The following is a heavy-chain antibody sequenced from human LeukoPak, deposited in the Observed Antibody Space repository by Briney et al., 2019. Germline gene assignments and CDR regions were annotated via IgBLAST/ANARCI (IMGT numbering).Heavy chain of an antibody. Sequence: ASVKVSCKASGYTFTSYDIKWVRQATGQGLEWMGRMNPNSGNTGYAQKFQGRVTMTRNTSISIAYMELSSLTSEDTAVYYCARRGKGLGYYMDVWGKGTTVTISS. D-gene: IGHD3-16*01. J-gene: IGHJ6*03. CDR3: ARRGKGLGYYMDV. CDR1: GYTFTSYD. V-gene: IGHV1-8*01. CDR2: MNPNSGNT.